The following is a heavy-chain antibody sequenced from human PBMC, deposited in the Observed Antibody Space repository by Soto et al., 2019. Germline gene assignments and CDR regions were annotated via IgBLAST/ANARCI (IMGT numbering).Heavy chain of an antibody. CDR2: IIPIFGTA. J-gene: IGHJ6*02. CDR1: GGTFSSYA. Sequence: QVQLVQSGAEVKKPGSSVKVSCKASGGTFSSYAISWVRQAPGQGLEWMGGIIPIFGTANYALKFQGRVTITADKSTITAYMELSSLRSEDTAVYYCASDVGVDRGYGMDVWGQGTTVTVSS. V-gene: IGHV1-69*06. CDR3: ASDVGVDRGYGMDV. D-gene: IGHD2-2*01.